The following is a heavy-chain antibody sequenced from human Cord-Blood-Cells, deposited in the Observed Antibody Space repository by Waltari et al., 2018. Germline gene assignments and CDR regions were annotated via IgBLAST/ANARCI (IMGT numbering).Heavy chain of an antibody. CDR1: GYTFTGYY. CDR2: INPNSGGT. D-gene: IGHD3-22*01. V-gene: IGHV1-2*02. CDR3: ARDPTYYYDSSGYSFDY. Sequence: QVQLVQSGAEVKKPGASVKVSCKASGYTFTGYYMHWVGQAPGQGLEWMGWINPNSGGTNYAQKFQGRVTMTRDTSISTAYMELSRLRSDDTAVYYCARDPTYYYDSSGYSFDYWGQGTLVTVSS. J-gene: IGHJ4*02.